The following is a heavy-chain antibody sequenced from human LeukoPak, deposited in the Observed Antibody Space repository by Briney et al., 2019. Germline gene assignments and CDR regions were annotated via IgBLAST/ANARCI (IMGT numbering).Heavy chain of an antibody. Sequence: SETLSLTCAVYGGSFSGYYWSWIRQPPGKGLEWIGEVNHSGSTNYNPSLKSRVTISVDTSKNQFSLKLSSVTAADTAVYYCARGRTILGYWGQGTLVTVSS. V-gene: IGHV4-34*01. CDR2: VNHSGST. CDR1: GGSFSGYY. J-gene: IGHJ4*02. CDR3: ARGRTILGY.